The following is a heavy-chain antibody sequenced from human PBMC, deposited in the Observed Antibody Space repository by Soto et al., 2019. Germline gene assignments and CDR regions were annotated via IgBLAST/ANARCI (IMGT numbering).Heavy chain of an antibody. CDR1: GFSLSTTRVG. J-gene: IGHJ4*02. CDR2: LYWDDDK. CDR3: AHSKTSGMRYYFDY. V-gene: IGHV2-5*02. Sequence: QITLKESGPTLVKPTQTLTLTRTFSGFSLSTTRVGVGWIRQPPGEALEWLALLYWDDDKLYSPSLKRRLTITKDTSKNQVVLTLTNMDPVDTATYYCAHSKTSGMRYYFDYWGQGTLVTVSS.